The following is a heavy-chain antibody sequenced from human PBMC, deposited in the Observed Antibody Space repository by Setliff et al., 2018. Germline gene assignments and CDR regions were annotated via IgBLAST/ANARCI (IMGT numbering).Heavy chain of an antibody. D-gene: IGHD2-2*01. CDR1: GFTPSSYW. Sequence: GSLRLSCAASGFTPSSYWMSSVRQAPGQGLEWVSSMSSTSKYIFCADSVEGRFSISRDNAENSLYLQMNSLRTEDTAVYFSARVAMGASCSGTSCQKYRFDYWGQGTLVTVSS. V-gene: IGHV3-21*01. CDR3: ARVAMGASCSGTSCQKYRFDY. J-gene: IGHJ4*02. CDR2: MSSTSKYI.